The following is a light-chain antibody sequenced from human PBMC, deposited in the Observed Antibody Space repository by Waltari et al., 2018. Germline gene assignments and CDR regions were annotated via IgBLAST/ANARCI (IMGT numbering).Light chain of an antibody. CDR1: QSASSNY. J-gene: IGKJ1*01. CDR3: QQYGTSPRT. CDR2: GAS. Sequence: EIVLTQSPGTLSLSPGERASLSCRTSQSASSNYLAWYQQRPGQAPRLLIYGASSRAIGIPDRFSGSGSGTDFTLTISRLEPEDFAVYYCQQYGTSPRTFGQGTKVEIK. V-gene: IGKV3-20*01.